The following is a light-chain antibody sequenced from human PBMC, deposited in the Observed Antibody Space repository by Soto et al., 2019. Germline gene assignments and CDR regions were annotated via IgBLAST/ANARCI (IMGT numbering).Light chain of an antibody. CDR1: SSDVGSYNR. Sequence: QSLLTQPPSWSGSPGQSVTISCTGTSSDVGSYNRLSWYQQPPGTAPKLIMYEVNTRPSGVPDRFSGSKSGSTASLTISGLQAEDEADYYCSLYISGSTYVFGTGTKVTVL. V-gene: IGLV2-18*01. J-gene: IGLJ1*01. CDR2: EVN. CDR3: SLYISGSTYV.